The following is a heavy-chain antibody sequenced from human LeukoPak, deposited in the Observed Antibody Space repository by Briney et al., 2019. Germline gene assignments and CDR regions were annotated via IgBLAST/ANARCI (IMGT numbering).Heavy chain of an antibody. CDR3: ARAPFEWDAFDI. D-gene: IGHD3-3*01. CDR1: GFTFRSYG. V-gene: IGHV3-30-3*01. CDR2: KSYDGGNK. Sequence: PGGSLRLSCAASGFTFRSYGMHWVRQAPGKGLEWVSLKSYDGGNKYYADSVKGRFTISRDNSKNTLYLQMNSLRAEDTAVYYCARAPFEWDAFDIWGQGTMVTVSS. J-gene: IGHJ3*02.